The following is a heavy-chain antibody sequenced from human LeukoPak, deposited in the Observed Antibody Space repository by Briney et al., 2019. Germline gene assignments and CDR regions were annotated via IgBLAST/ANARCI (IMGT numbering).Heavy chain of an antibody. CDR1: EYRLNEVS. J-gene: IGHJ4*02. CDR2: FDQESGET. V-gene: IGHV1-24*01. D-gene: IGHD3-10*01. Sequence: ASVKVSCNVSEYRLNEVSLYWVRQAPGKGLEWMGGFDQESGETIYALKFQGRVTITADKFTSTAYMELSSLTSEDTALYYCARDQREGSGTYSVFEFWGQGTLVTVSS. CDR3: ARDQREGSGTYSVFEF.